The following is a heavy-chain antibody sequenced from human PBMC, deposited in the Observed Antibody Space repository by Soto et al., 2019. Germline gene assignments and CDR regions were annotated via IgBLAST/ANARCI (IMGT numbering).Heavy chain of an antibody. V-gene: IGHV3-53*01. D-gene: IGHD4-17*01. J-gene: IGHJ4*02. Sequence: SVKGRFAISRDNSKNSLNLQMNSLRVEDTAMYYCVTDGGVRYGSHWAYYWGQGTLVTVSS. CDR3: VTDGGVRYGSHWAYY.